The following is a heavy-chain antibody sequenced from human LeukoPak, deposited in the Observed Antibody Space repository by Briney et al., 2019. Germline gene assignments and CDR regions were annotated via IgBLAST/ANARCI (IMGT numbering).Heavy chain of an antibody. J-gene: IGHJ4*02. CDR2: MNPNSGNT. CDR3: ARDRVVRGVRTSFDY. CDR1: GYTFTSYD. Sequence: ASVKVSCKASGYTFTSYDINWVRQATGQGLEWMGWMNPNSGNTSYAQKFQGRVTMTRDTSTSTVYMELSSLRSEDTAVYYCARDRVVRGVRTSFDYWGQGTLVTVSS. D-gene: IGHD3-10*01. V-gene: IGHV1-8*02.